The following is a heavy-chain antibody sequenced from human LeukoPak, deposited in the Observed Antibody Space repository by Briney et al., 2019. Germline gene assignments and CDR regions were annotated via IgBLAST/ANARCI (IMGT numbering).Heavy chain of an antibody. D-gene: IGHD3-3*01. CDR2: ISPNGTTT. Sequence: PGGSLRLSCAASGFSFNKYTINWVRQAPGKGLEWISSISPNGTTTSYADSVKGHFTVSRDNGQNSVYLQMNSLRADDTAIYFCARDHRTIFGILFPFFDLWGQGTLVTVSS. CDR3: ARDHRTIFGILFPFFDL. J-gene: IGHJ4*02. V-gene: IGHV3-48*01. CDR1: GFSFNKYT.